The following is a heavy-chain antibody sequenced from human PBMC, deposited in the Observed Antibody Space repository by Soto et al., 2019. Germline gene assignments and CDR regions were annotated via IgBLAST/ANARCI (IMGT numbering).Heavy chain of an antibody. CDR3: ARDTYYDFWSSPYSGMDV. D-gene: IGHD3-3*01. Sequence: QVQLVESGGGVVQPGRSLRLSCAASGFTFSSYAMHWVRQAPGKGLEWVAVISYDGSNKYYADSVKGRFTISRDNSKNALYLQMNSLCAEDTAVYYRARDTYYDFWSSPYSGMDVWGQGTTVTVSS. V-gene: IGHV3-30-3*01. J-gene: IGHJ6*02. CDR2: ISYDGSNK. CDR1: GFTFSSYA.